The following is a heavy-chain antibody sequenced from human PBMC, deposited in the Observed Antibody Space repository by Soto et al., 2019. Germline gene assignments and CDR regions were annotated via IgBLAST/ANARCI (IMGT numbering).Heavy chain of an antibody. CDR3: AGGWVGEFVSYFDY. CDR1: GYTFTSYG. J-gene: IGHJ4*02. V-gene: IGHV1-18*01. CDR2: ISAYNGNT. D-gene: IGHD3-10*01. Sequence: QVQLVQSGAEVKKPGASVKVSCKASGYTFTSYGISWVRQAPGQGLEWMGWISAYNGNTNYAQKPQGRLTMPKDKAPSTAYMQLRSLRSDDTAVYYCAGGWVGEFVSYFDYWGQGTLVTVSS.